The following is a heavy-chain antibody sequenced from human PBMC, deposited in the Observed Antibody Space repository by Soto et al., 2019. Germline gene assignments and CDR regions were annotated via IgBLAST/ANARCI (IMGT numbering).Heavy chain of an antibody. CDR3: ARDFPPDPLARVFQH. J-gene: IGHJ1*01. Sequence: AVKVSCKASGGTFSSYAISWVRQAPGQGLEWMGGIIPIFGTANYAQKFQGRVTITADESMSTAYMELSSLRSEDTAVYYCARDFPPDPLARVFQHWGQGTLVTVSS. CDR1: GGTFSSYA. CDR2: IIPIFGTA. V-gene: IGHV1-69*13.